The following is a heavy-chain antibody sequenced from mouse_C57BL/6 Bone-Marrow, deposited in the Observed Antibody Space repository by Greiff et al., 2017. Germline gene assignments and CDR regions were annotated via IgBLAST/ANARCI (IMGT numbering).Heavy chain of an antibody. J-gene: IGHJ3*01. CDR1: GFTFSDYG. Sequence: VQLKESGGGLVKPGGSLKLSCAASGFTFSDYGMHWVRQAPEKGLEWVAYISRGSSTIYYADTVKGRFTISRDNAKNTLFLQMTSLRSEDTAMYYCARRINLWGQGTLVTVSA. V-gene: IGHV5-17*01. D-gene: IGHD2-4*01. CDR2: ISRGSSTI. CDR3: ARRINL.